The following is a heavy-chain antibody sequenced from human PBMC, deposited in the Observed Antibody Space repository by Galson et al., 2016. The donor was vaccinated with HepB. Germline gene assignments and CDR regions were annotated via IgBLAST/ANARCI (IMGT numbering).Heavy chain of an antibody. V-gene: IGHV3-49*03. CDR3: TRDSNPFYYNFWSGYLLADY. J-gene: IGHJ4*02. CDR1: GFTFGDYA. Sequence: SLRLSCAASGFTFGDYAVSWFRQAPGKGLEWVGFIRSKTYGGTTEYAASVKGRFTISRDVSKTIAYLQMNSLSTEDTAVYYCTRDSNPFYYNFWSGYLLADYWGQGTLVTVSS. CDR2: IRSKTYGGTT. D-gene: IGHD3-3*01.